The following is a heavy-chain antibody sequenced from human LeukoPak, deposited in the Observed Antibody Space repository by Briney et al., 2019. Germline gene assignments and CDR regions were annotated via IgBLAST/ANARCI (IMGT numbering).Heavy chain of an antibody. D-gene: IGHD5-12*01. CDR3: ARDRGYSGYGGGYNWFDP. CDR2: IYYSGRT. V-gene: IGHV4-59*01. J-gene: IGHJ5*02. CDR1: GGSISSYY. Sequence: PSETLSLTCTVSGGSISSYYWSWTRQPPGKGLEWIGYIYYSGRTNYNPSLKSRVTISVDTSKNQFSLKLSSVTAADTAVYYCARDRGYSGYGGGYNWFDPWGQGTLVTVSS.